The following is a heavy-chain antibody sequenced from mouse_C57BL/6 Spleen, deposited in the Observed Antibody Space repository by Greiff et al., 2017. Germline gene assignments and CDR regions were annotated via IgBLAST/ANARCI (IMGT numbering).Heavy chain of an antibody. V-gene: IGHV1-80*01. CDR2: IYTGDGDT. Sequence: VQLQESGAELVKPGASVKISCKASGYAFSSYWLNWVKRRPGKGLEGIGQIYTGDGDTNSNGKLKGKATLTADKSYSTAYMQLSSLTSEDSAVYFCARYYGSRYYYAMDYWGQGTSVTVSS. CDR3: ARYYGSRYYYAMDY. CDR1: GYAFSSYW. J-gene: IGHJ4*01. D-gene: IGHD1-1*01.